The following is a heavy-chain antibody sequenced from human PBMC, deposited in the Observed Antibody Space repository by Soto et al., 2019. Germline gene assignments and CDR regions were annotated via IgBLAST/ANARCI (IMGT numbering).Heavy chain of an antibody. J-gene: IGHJ4*02. CDR3: ARDQVDYYGSGSRFDY. V-gene: IGHV3-21*01. Sequence: GGSLRLSCSASGFTFSSSAMTWVRQAPGKELEWVSSISSSSSNIYYADSVKGRFTISRDNAKNTLYLQMNSLRAEDTAVYYCARDQVDYYGSGSRFDYWGQGTLVTVSS. D-gene: IGHD3-10*01. CDR1: GFTFSSSA. CDR2: ISSSSSNI.